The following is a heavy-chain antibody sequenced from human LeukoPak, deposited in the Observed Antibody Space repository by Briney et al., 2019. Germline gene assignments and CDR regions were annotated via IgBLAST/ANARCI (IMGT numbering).Heavy chain of an antibody. CDR2: IYTSGST. D-gene: IGHD4-17*01. Sequence: SETLSLTCPVSGGSISSYYGSWIRQPAGKGVEWIGRIYTSGSTNYNPSFKSRVTMSVDTSKNQFSLKLSSVTAADTAVYYCARDLGDGDYCFGYWGQGTLVTVSS. CDR3: ARDLGDGDYCFGY. J-gene: IGHJ4*02. CDR1: GGSISSYY. V-gene: IGHV4-4*07.